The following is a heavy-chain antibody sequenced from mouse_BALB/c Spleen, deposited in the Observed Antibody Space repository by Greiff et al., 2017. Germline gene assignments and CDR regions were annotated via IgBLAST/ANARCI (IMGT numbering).Heavy chain of an antibody. V-gene: IGHV10S3*01. CDR2: IRSKSNNYAT. J-gene: IGHJ3*01. CDR1: GFTFNTNA. D-gene: IGHD2-14*01. Sequence: EVQLVETGGGLVQPKGSLKLSCAASGFTFNTNAMNWVRQAPGKGLEWVARIRSKSNNYATYYADSVKDRFTISRDDSQSMLYLQMNNLKTEDTAMYYCVRDPYRYDGAWFAYWGQGTLVTVSA. CDR3: VRDPYRYDGAWFAY.